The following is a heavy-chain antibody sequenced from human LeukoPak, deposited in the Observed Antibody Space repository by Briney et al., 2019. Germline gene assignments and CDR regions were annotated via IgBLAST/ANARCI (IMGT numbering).Heavy chain of an antibody. V-gene: IGHV3-23*01. CDR2: ISGSGSST. Sequence: GGSLRLSCAASGFTFSSYVLTWVRQAPGKGLEWVSGISGSGSSTYYADSVKGRFTISRDNSKNTMYVQMNSLRAEDTAVYYCAKKSGTAAFDYWGQGILVTVSS. J-gene: IGHJ4*02. CDR1: GFTFSSYV. D-gene: IGHD3-10*01. CDR3: AKKSGTAAFDY.